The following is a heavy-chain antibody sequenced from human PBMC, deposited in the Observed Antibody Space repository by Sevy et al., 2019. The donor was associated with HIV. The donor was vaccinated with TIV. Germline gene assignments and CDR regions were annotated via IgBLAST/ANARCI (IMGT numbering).Heavy chain of an antibody. D-gene: IGHD3-22*01. V-gene: IGHV3-15*01. CDR1: GLTFTNAW. CDR3: ITRPYYDSSGYYYPKFDH. J-gene: IGHJ4*02. Sequence: GGSLRLSCAASGLTFTNAWMSWVRQAPGKGLEWVGGLRSKSDGTTTDYAAPVKGRFTISRDDSKNTVYLQMSGLEIEDTAVYYCITRPYYDSSGYYYPKFDHWGQGTLVTVSS. CDR2: LRSKSDGTTT.